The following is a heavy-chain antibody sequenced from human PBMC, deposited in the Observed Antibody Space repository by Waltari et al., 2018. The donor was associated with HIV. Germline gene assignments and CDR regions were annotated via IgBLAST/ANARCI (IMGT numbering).Heavy chain of an antibody. D-gene: IGHD3-10*02. CDR2: MNEEGNRI. CDR1: GFHISRYW. CDR3: IRDMFGEYDY. V-gene: IGHV3-74*01. Sequence: EVQLVESGGASVQPGGSLRLSCPASGFHISRYWMHWVRQTPGKGLVWVSRMNEEGNRIDYAGSVRGRFTISRDSAKNTLFLQMNSLRDEDTAMYYCIRDMFGEYDYWGQGALVTVSS. J-gene: IGHJ4*02.